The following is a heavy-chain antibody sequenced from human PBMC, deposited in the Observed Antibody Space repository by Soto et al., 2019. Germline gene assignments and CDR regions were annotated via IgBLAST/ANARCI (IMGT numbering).Heavy chain of an antibody. J-gene: IGHJ4*02. CDR1: GFTFSSYA. Sequence: GGSLRLSCAASGFTFSSYAMNWVRQAPGKGLEWVSMISASGGSTYYADSVKGRFTISKDNFKNTLYLQMNSLRAEDTAKYFCAKSPPANYYGSGSYADWGQGTLVTVSS. V-gene: IGHV3-23*01. D-gene: IGHD3-10*01. CDR3: AKSPPANYYGSGSYAD. CDR2: ISASGGST.